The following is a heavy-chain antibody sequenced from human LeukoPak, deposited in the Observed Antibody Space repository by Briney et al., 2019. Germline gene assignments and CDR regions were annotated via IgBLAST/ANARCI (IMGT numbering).Heavy chain of an antibody. CDR2: INSDGTTT. CDR1: GFTFSSYW. V-gene: IGHV3-74*01. Sequence: PGGSLRLSCAASGFTFSSYWMHWVRQAPGKGLVWVSRINSDGTTTNYADSVKGRFTISRDNAKNMLYLQMNSLRADDTAVYYCARDGTAANFDFWGQGTLVTVSS. CDR3: ARDGTAANFDF. J-gene: IGHJ4*02. D-gene: IGHD6-13*01.